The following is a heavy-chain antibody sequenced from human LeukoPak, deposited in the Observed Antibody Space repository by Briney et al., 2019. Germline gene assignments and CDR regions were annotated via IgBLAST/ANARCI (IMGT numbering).Heavy chain of an antibody. D-gene: IGHD3-3*01. J-gene: IGHJ5*02. Sequence: SETPSLTCAVYGGSFSGYYWTWIRQPPGKGLEWIGEINHSGSTNYNPSLKSRVTISVDTSKSQFFLKLSSVTAADTAIYFCARRGLRFLESVKYSWFDPWGQGTLVTVSS. CDR1: GGSFSGYY. CDR3: ARRGLRFLESVKYSWFDP. V-gene: IGHV4-34*01. CDR2: INHSGST.